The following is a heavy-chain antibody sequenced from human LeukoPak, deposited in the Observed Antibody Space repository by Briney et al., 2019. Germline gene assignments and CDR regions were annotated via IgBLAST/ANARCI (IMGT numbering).Heavy chain of an antibody. CDR3: ARAPLGLQWPSFDY. Sequence: GGSLRLSCAASGFTFSSYAMHWVRQAPGKGLEYVSAISSNGGSTYYANSVKGRFTISRDNSKNTLYLQMGSLRAEDMAVYYCARAPLGLQWPSFDYWGQGTLVTVSS. CDR1: GFTFSSYA. D-gene: IGHD6-19*01. V-gene: IGHV3-64*01. J-gene: IGHJ4*02. CDR2: ISSNGGST.